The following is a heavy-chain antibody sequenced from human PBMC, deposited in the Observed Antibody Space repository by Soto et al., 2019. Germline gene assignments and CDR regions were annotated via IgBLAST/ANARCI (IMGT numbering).Heavy chain of an antibody. CDR2: IIPIFGTA. D-gene: IGHD1-7*01. V-gene: IGHV1-69*01. J-gene: IGHJ6*02. CDR3: VRDIGITGTSIEGYYYGMDV. CDR1: GGTFSSYA. Sequence: QVQLVQSGAEVKKPGSSVKVSCKASGGTFSSYAISWVRQAPGQGLEWMGGIIPIFGTANYAQKFQGRVTITADESTSTAYMELSSLRSEDTAVYYCVRDIGITGTSIEGYYYGMDVWGQGTTVTVSS.